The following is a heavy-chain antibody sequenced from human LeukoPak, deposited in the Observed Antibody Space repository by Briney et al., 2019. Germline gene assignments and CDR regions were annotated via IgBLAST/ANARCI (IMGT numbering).Heavy chain of an antibody. CDR3: AKAGSIRFDY. CDR2: LTGNGEST. V-gene: IGHV3-23*01. J-gene: IGHJ4*02. D-gene: IGHD1-26*01. Sequence: GGSLRLSCAASGFTFSSYAMSWVRQAPGKGLEWVSGLTGNGESTYYADSVKGRFTISRDDSKNTLYLQVNSLRAEDTAVYYCAKAGSIRFDYWGQGTLVTVSS. CDR1: GFTFSSYA.